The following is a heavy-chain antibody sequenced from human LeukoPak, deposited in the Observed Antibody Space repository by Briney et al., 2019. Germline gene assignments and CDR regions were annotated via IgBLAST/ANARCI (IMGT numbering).Heavy chain of an antibody. CDR3: TRGTYYDFWSGYYSDY. CDR2: ISHSGST. V-gene: IGHV4-38-2*02. CDR1: GHSISSNYY. D-gene: IGHD3-3*01. J-gene: IGHJ4*02. Sequence: SETLSLTCSLSGHSISSNYYWGWNRQPPGKGLEWIGSISHSGSTYYNPSLKSRLTMSVDTSKYQLSLKLRSVIAADTAIYYCTRGTYYDFWSGYYSDYWGQGTLVAVSS.